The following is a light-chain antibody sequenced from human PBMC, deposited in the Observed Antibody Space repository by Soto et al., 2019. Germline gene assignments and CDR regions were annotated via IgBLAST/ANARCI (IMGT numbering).Light chain of an antibody. CDR3: QQYNNWPPWT. J-gene: IGKJ1*01. CDR2: GAS. CDR1: QSVSSN. Sequence: EIVMMQSPATLSVSPGESATLSCRASQSVSSNLAWYQQKPGQAPRLLIYGASTRATGIPARFSGSGSGTEFTLTISSLQSEDFAVYYCQQYNNWPPWTFGQGTKVEIK. V-gene: IGKV3-15*01.